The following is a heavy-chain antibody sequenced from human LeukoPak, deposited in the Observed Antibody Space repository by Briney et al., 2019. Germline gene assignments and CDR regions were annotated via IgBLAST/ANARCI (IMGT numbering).Heavy chain of an antibody. CDR1: GFTVSSNY. V-gene: IGHV3-53*01. CDR2: IYRGGST. D-gene: IGHD6-19*01. J-gene: IGHJ5*02. Sequence: GGSLRLSCAASGFTVSSNYMSWVRQAPGKGLEWVSVIYRGGSTYYADSVKGRFTISRDNSKNTLYLQMNSLRAEDTAVYYCARVIAVAGIIDPWGQGTLVTVSS. CDR3: ARVIAVAGIIDP.